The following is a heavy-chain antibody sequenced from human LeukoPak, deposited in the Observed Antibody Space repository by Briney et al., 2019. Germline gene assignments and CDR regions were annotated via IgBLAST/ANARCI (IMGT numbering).Heavy chain of an antibody. V-gene: IGHV4-31*03. D-gene: IGHD2-2*01. Sequence: SQTLSLTCTVPGGSITSAGYYWSWIRQPPGRGLEWVGYNYGSGTTYYNPSLKSRVTISEDTSRNQFSLKLSSVTAADTAVYYCARLTGTSYLDYWGQGALVTVSS. CDR3: ARLTGTSYLDY. CDR1: GGSITSAGYY. J-gene: IGHJ4*02. CDR2: NYGSGTT.